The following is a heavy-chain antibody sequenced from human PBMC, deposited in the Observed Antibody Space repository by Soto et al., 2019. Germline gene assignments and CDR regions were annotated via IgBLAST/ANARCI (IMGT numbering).Heavy chain of an antibody. Sequence: QVKVVQSGAEEKKPGASVKVSCKPSGFTFSGYAIHWVRQAPGQRLEWMGWINAGATNTKYSQKFQGRLTITRDTSATTGYMELSSLTSEDTAVYYCAREGGWYVDYWGQGTLVTVSS. CDR3: AREGGWYVDY. V-gene: IGHV1-3*05. CDR1: GFTFSGYA. D-gene: IGHD6-19*01. J-gene: IGHJ4*02. CDR2: INAGATNT.